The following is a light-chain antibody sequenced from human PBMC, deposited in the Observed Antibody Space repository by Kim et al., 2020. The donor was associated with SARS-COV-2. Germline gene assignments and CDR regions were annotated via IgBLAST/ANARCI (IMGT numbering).Light chain of an antibody. Sequence: GDRVTITCLASQSISSCLAWYQQKPGKAPNLLIYDASSLESGVPSRFSGSGSGTEFTLTISSLHPDDFATYYCQQYNSYPCTFGQGTQVDIK. V-gene: IGKV1-5*01. CDR3: QQYNSYPCT. CDR1: QSISSC. J-gene: IGKJ1*01. CDR2: DAS.